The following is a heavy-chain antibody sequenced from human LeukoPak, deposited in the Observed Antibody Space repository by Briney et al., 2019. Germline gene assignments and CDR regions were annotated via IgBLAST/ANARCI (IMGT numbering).Heavy chain of an antibody. V-gene: IGHV3-21*01. CDR2: ISSSSSYI. CDR1: GFTFSSYS. Sequence: GGSLRLSCAASGFTFSSYSMNWVRQAPGKGLEWVSSISSSSSYIYYADSVKGRFTISRDNSKNTLYLQMNSLRAEDTAVYYCAREAAAGTNWFDPWGQGTLVTVSS. J-gene: IGHJ5*02. CDR3: AREAAAGTNWFDP. D-gene: IGHD6-13*01.